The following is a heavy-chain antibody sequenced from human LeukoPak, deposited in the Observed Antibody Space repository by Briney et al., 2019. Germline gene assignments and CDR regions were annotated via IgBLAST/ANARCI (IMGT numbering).Heavy chain of an antibody. V-gene: IGHV1-18*01. D-gene: IGHD3-22*01. Sequence: GASVKVSCKASGYTFTSYGISWVRQAPGQGLEWMGWISAYNGNTNYAQKLQGRVTMTTDTSTSTAYMELRSLRSDDTAVYYCARDHFPLDTNLNYYDSSGYYSLFDYWGQGTLVTVSS. CDR1: GYTFTSYG. CDR2: ISAYNGNT. CDR3: ARDHFPLDTNLNYYDSSGYYSLFDY. J-gene: IGHJ4*02.